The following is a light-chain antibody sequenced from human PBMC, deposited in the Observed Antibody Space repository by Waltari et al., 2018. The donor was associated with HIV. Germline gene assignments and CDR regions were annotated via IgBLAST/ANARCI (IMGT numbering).Light chain of an antibody. CDR2: AAS. CDR1: QNVNNRY. V-gene: IGKV3-20*01. J-gene: IGKJ2*01. Sequence: MVLTQYPCTLSLSPGARAPLSCRASQNVNNRYLAWYQLKPGQPPRLLIYAASNRSPGIPARFSGRGSGTDFTLTITRLEPEDFAVYSCHQYGNPPFTFGQGSKLEI. CDR3: HQYGNPPFT.